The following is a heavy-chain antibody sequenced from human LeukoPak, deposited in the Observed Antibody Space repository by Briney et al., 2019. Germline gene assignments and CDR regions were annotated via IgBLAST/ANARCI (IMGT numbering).Heavy chain of an antibody. CDR2: INSDGSST. CDR1: GFTFSSYW. D-gene: IGHD6-13*01. J-gene: IGHJ5*02. CDR3: IGYSSSWPPTGFDP. V-gene: IGHV3-74*01. Sequence: GGSLRLSCAASGFTFSSYWMHWVRQAPGKGLVWVSRINSDGSSTSYADSVKGRFTISRDNAKNTLYLQMNSLRAEDTAVYYCIGYSSSWPPTGFDPWGQGTLVTVSS.